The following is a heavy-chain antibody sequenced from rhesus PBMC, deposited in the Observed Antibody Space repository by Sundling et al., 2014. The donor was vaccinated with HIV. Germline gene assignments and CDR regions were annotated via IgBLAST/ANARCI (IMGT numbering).Heavy chain of an antibody. CDR3: ARVRGGSQRLVAFDY. Sequence: QVQLVQSGTEVKKPGSSVKVSCKASGYTFTDYSMHWVRQAPRQGLEWMGWINPYNGNTKYTQKFQGRVTMTRDTSTSTAYMELNSLRSQDTAVYYCARVRGGSQRLVAFDYWGQGVLVTVSS. D-gene: IGHD6-31*01. V-gene: IGHV1S2*01. CDR1: GYTFTDYS. J-gene: IGHJ4*01. CDR2: INPYNGNT.